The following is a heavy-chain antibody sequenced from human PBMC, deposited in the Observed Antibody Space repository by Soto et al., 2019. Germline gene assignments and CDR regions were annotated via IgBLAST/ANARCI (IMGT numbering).Heavy chain of an antibody. CDR1: GFTFSSYA. V-gene: IGHV3-30-3*01. J-gene: IGHJ6*02. CDR2: ISYDGSNK. Sequence: PGGSLRLSCAASGFTFSSYAMHWVRQAPGKGLEWVAVISYDGSNKYYADSVKGRFTISRDNSKNTLYLQMNSLRAEDTAVYYCATGSSGYYYYYYGMDVWGQGTTVTVSS. D-gene: IGHD3-22*01. CDR3: ATGSSGYYYYYYGMDV.